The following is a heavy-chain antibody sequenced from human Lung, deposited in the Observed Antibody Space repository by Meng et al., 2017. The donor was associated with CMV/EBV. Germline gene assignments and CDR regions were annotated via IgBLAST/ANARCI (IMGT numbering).Heavy chain of an antibody. V-gene: IGHV1-2*02. Sequence: ASGYPFPGYYMPWVRQAPGQGLEWMGWINPNSGGTNYAQQFQGRVPMTRDTSISTAYMELSRLRSDDTAVYYCARRYSSGYSNWFDPWGQGTLVTVSS. J-gene: IGHJ5*02. CDR2: INPNSGGT. D-gene: IGHD3-22*01. CDR3: ARRYSSGYSNWFDP. CDR1: GYPFPGYY.